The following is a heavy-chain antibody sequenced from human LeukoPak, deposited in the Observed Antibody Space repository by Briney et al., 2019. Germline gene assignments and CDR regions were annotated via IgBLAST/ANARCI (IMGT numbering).Heavy chain of an antibody. CDR1: GGSFSGYY. CDR3: TRGYYGSGSYYNVLDYFDY. CDR2: INDSGST. Sequence: AETLSLTCAAYGGSFSGYYWSWIRQPPGKGLEWVGEINDSGSTNYNPSLKSRVTISVDTSKNQFSLKLSSVTAADTAVYYCTRGYYGSGSYYNVLDYFDYWGQGTLVTVSS. J-gene: IGHJ4*02. D-gene: IGHD3-10*01. V-gene: IGHV4-34*01.